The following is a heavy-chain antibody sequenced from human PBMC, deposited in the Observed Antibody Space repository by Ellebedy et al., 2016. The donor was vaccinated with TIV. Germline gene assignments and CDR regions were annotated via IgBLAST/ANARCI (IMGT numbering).Heavy chain of an antibody. CDR1: GFTFSSYS. D-gene: IGHD2-15*01. V-gene: IGHV3-48*01. Sequence: GGSLRLXXAASGFTFSSYSMNWVRQAPGKGLEWVSYISSSSSTIYYADSVKGRFTISRDNAKNSLYLQMNSLRAEDTAVYYCARAGYCSGGSCFGDWFDPWGQGTLVTVSS. CDR2: ISSSSSTI. J-gene: IGHJ5*02. CDR3: ARAGYCSGGSCFGDWFDP.